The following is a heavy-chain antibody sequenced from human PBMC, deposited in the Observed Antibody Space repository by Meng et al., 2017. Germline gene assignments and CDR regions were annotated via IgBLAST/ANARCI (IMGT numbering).Heavy chain of an antibody. J-gene: IGHJ3*02. Sequence: GESLKISCAASGFTFSSYAMHWVRQAPGKGLEYVSAISSNGGSTYYANSVKGRFTISRDNSKNTLYLQMGSLRAEDMAVYYCARGLQGYYDSSGYDAPFFGIWGQGTMVTVSS. CDR1: GFTFSSYA. CDR2: ISSNGGST. V-gene: IGHV3-64*01. CDR3: ARGLQGYYDSSGYDAPFFGI. D-gene: IGHD3-22*01.